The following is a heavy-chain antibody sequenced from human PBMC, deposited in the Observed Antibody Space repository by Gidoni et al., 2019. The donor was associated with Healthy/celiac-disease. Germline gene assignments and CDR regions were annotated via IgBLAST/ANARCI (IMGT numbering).Heavy chain of an antibody. CDR1: GFTVSSNY. Sequence: EVQLVESGGGLVQPGGSLRLSCDASGFTVSSNYMRGVRQAPGKGLEWVSVISSGGYTYYADSVKGRVTISRDNSKNTLYRQMNSLRAEDTAVYYCARVERGGYFDYWGQGALVTVSS. CDR3: ARVERGGYFDY. CDR2: ISSGGYT. J-gene: IGHJ4*02. V-gene: IGHV3-66*01.